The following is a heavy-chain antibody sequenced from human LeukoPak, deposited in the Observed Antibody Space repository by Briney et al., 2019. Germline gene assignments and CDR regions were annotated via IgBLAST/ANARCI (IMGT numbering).Heavy chain of an antibody. Sequence: GGSLRLSCAASGFTFSSYAMSWVRQAPGKGLEWVSAISGSGGSTYYADSVKGRFTISRDNSKNTLYLQMNSLRAEDTAVYYCAKSVSFYYDSSDVGYYFDYWGQGTLVTVSS. J-gene: IGHJ4*02. CDR3: AKSVSFYYDSSDVGYYFDY. CDR2: ISGSGGST. CDR1: GFTFSSYA. D-gene: IGHD3-22*01. V-gene: IGHV3-23*01.